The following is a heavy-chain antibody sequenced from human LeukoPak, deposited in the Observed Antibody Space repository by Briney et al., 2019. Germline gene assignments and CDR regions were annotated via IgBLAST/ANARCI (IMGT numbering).Heavy chain of an antibody. J-gene: IGHJ6*03. Sequence: GGSLRLSCAASGFIYSHYGMHWVRQAPGKGLEWVAVIWSDGSNRFYAGSVKGRFTISRDNSQNTLFLQMNSLRAEDTAMYYCARDYFDSSDYPQTYYYYYMDVWGKGTTVTVSS. CDR1: GFIYSHYG. CDR2: IWSDGSNR. V-gene: IGHV3-33*01. D-gene: IGHD3-22*01. CDR3: ARDYFDSSDYPQTYYYYYMDV.